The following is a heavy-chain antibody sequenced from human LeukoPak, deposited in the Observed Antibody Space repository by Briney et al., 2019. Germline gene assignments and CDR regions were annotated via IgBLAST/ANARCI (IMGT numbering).Heavy chain of an antibody. CDR3: ATVGGSCSSSNCFAYFDS. J-gene: IGHJ4*02. D-gene: IGHD2-2*01. Sequence: GRSLRLSCAASGFTLSDSAMTWVRQTPGKGLEWVSIITDNGVHTFYADSVRGRFTIARDTSTNTLFLQMNSLRADDTAVYYCATVGGSCSSSNCFAYFDSWGQGTRVTVSS. V-gene: IGHV3-23*01. CDR1: GFTLSDSA. CDR2: ITDNGVHT.